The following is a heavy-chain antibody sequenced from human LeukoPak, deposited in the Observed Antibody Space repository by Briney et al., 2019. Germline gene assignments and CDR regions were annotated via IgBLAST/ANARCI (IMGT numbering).Heavy chain of an antibody. CDR1: GFTFSSYA. D-gene: IGHD1/OR15-1a*01. V-gene: IGHV3-23*01. Sequence: GGSLRLSCAASGFTFSSYAMTWVRQAPGKGLESVSSISGSGGSTFYEASVKGRFHISRDTSKNTLYLQMNNLRAEDTAVYYCAKGGSDWTNYYLDYWGQGTLVTVSS. CDR2: ISGSGGST. J-gene: IGHJ4*02. CDR3: AKGGSDWTNYYLDY.